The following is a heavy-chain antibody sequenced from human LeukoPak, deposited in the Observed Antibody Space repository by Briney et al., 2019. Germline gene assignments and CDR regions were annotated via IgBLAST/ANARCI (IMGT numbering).Heavy chain of an antibody. V-gene: IGHV1-18*01. J-gene: IGHJ4*02. CDR3: ARECGAYYYDSSGYCNDH. D-gene: IGHD3-22*01. CDR1: GYTFTSYG. Sequence: GASVKVSCKASGYTFTSYGLSWVRRAPGQGREWMGWFSPYNGNTNYVQKLQGRFPMTTDTSTSTAYMDLRSLRSDDTAVYYCARECGAYYYDSSGYCNDHWGQGTLVTVSS. CDR2: FSPYNGNT.